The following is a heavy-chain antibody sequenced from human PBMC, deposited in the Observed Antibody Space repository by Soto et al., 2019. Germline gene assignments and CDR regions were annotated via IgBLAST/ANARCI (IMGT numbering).Heavy chain of an antibody. D-gene: IGHD3-3*01. CDR1: GYTFTSYG. Sequence: GASVKVSCKASGYTFTSYGISWVRQAPGQGLEWMGWISAYNGNTNYAQKLQGRVTMTTDTSTSIAYMELRSLRSDDTAVYYCARGYDFWSGPIGVGYFDYWGQGTLVTVSS. CDR2: ISAYNGNT. V-gene: IGHV1-18*04. J-gene: IGHJ4*02. CDR3: ARGYDFWSGPIGVGYFDY.